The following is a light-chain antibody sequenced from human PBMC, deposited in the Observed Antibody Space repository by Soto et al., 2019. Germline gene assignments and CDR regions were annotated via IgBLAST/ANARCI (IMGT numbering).Light chain of an antibody. CDR1: KNDIGVYDF. CDR2: GVV. V-gene: IGLV2-8*01. CDR3: KSYAGSNTYV. J-gene: IGLJ1*01. Sequence: SALTQPPSASGSPGQSVTISCTGTKNDIGVYDFVSWYQHHPGKAPRLIIYGVVQRPSGVPDRLSGSKSGNTASLTVSGLQAADEADYFCKSYAGSNTYVFGSGTKVTVL.